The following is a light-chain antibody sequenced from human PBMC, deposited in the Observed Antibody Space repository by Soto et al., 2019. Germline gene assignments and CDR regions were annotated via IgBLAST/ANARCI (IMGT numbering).Light chain of an antibody. CDR2: GAS. V-gene: IGKV3-20*01. CDR1: RHVYINA. J-gene: IGKJ3*01. Sequence: VVWTQSPATLSLPPGDRATLSCRVSRHVYINALGWYQQKPGRTPTLLIYGASTRATDIPDRFSATGSGTDFSLTISGEEPEDSAVYYCQQSGASPFTFGPGT. CDR3: QQSGASPFT.